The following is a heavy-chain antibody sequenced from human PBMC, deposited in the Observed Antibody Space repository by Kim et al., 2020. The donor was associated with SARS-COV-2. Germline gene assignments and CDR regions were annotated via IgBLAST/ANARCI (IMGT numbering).Heavy chain of an antibody. Sequence: GESLKISCKGSGYNFPDYWIAWVRQVPGKGLEWMGIIYPGDSDSKYSPSLQGQVTFSADKSTSTAYLQWSSLKAADSGIYYCVRHNSGWSEGDYWGQGTLVTV. CDR1: GYNFPDYW. CDR3: VRHNSGWSEGDY. J-gene: IGHJ4*02. D-gene: IGHD6-19*01. V-gene: IGHV5-51*01. CDR2: IYPGDSDS.